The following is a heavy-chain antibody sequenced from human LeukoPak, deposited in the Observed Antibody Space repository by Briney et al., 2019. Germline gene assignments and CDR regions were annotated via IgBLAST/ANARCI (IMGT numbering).Heavy chain of an antibody. Sequence: GGSLRLSCAASGFTFSSYGMHWVRQAPGKGLEWVAVISYDGSNKYYADSVKGRFTISRDNSKNTLYLQMNSLRAEDTAVYYCAKDAELEAGPLDYWGQGTLVTVSS. J-gene: IGHJ4*02. D-gene: IGHD6-19*01. CDR1: GFTFSSYG. V-gene: IGHV3-30*18. CDR2: ISYDGSNK. CDR3: AKDAELEAGPLDY.